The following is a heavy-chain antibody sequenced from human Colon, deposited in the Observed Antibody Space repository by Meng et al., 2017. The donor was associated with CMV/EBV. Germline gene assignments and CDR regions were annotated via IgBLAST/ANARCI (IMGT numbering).Heavy chain of an antibody. J-gene: IGHJ3*02. D-gene: IGHD3-16*01. CDR1: GYSISSGYF. CDR3: ARVRVDYGGDAFDI. CDR2: GYHSGFT. Sequence: GPLRLSCNVSGYSISSGYFWGWIRQPPGKGLEWVAIGYHSGFTSYNPSLESRVTMSADTSKNHFSLKLTSVTAADSAVYYCARVRVDYGGDAFDIWGQGTKVTVSS. V-gene: IGHV4-38-2*02.